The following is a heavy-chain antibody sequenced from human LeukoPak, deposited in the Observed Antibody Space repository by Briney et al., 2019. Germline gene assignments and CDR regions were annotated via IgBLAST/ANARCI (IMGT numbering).Heavy chain of an antibody. CDR3: ARDHGFWSGPYYYMDV. D-gene: IGHD3-3*01. V-gene: IGHV4-59*01. CDR2: IYYSGST. J-gene: IGHJ6*03. Sequence: SETLPLTCTVSGGSISSYYWSWIRQPPGKGLEWIGYIYYSGSTNYNPSLKSRVTISVDTSKNQFSLKLSSVAAADTAVYYCARDHGFWSGPYYYMDVWGKGTTVTVSS. CDR1: GGSISSYY.